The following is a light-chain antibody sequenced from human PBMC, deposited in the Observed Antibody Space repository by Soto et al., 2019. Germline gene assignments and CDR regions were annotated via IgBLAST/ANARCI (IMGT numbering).Light chain of an antibody. J-gene: IGKJ5*01. V-gene: IGKV3-20*01. Sequence: EIVLTQSPGTLSLSPGERATLSCRASQSVSSSYLAWYQQKPGQAPRLLIYGASSRATGIPDRFSGSGSGTDFILTISRLEPEFFAVYYCQQYGSSPPTTLGQGTRLEIK. CDR1: QSVSSSY. CDR2: GAS. CDR3: QQYGSSPPTT.